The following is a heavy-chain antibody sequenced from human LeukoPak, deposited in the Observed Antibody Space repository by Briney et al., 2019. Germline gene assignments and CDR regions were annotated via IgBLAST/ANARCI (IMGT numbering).Heavy chain of an antibody. V-gene: IGHV3-23*01. CDR1: GFTFGNFG. CDR3: ARELVSSGTGYFDL. CDR2: ITGSTTWT. J-gene: IGHJ2*01. Sequence: GGSLRLSCEASGFTFGNFGMTWVRQAPGKGLQWVSGITGSTTWTYYAASVKGRFTVSRDNSQNTLHLQMNSLRADDAAVYYCARELVSSGTGYFDLWGRGTLVTVSS. D-gene: IGHD3-10*02.